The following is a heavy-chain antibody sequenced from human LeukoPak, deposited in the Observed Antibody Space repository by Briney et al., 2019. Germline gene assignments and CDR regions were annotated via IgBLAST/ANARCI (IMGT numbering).Heavy chain of an antibody. Sequence: PGGSLRLSCAASGFTFSNYLMDWVRQAPGKGLVWVSRINSDGSATSYADSVKGRFTISRDNAKNSLYLQMNSLRDEDTAVYYCAREASKSYYDSSGYYNGGYFDYWGQGTLVTVSS. CDR2: INSDGSAT. V-gene: IGHV3-74*01. CDR3: AREASKSYYDSSGYYNGGYFDY. J-gene: IGHJ4*02. D-gene: IGHD3-22*01. CDR1: GFTFSNYL.